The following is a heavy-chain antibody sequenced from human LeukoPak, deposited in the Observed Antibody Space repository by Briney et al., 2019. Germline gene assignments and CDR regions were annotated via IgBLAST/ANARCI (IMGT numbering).Heavy chain of an antibody. Sequence: SVKVSCKDSGGTFSSYAFSWVRQAPGQGLEWMGGIIPIFGTANYAQKFQGRVTITTDEYTSTAYMELSSLRSEDTAVYYCAHMTTVSYYCDYWGQGTLVTVSS. V-gene: IGHV1-69*05. J-gene: IGHJ4*02. D-gene: IGHD4-17*01. CDR1: GGTFSSYA. CDR3: AHMTTVSYYCDY. CDR2: IIPIFGTA.